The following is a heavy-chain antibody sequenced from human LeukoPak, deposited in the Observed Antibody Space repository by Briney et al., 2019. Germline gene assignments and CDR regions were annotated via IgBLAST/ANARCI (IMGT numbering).Heavy chain of an antibody. D-gene: IGHD6-6*01. CDR1: GYSFTSYW. CDR3: ARHPLSSGSPPYFQH. J-gene: IGHJ1*01. V-gene: IGHV5-51*01. Sequence: GESLKISCKGSGYSFTSYWIGWVRQMPGKGLEWMGIIYPGDSDTRYSPSLQGQVTISADKSISTAYLQWSSLKASDTAMYYCARHPLSSGSPPYFQHWGQGTLVTVSS. CDR2: IYPGDSDT.